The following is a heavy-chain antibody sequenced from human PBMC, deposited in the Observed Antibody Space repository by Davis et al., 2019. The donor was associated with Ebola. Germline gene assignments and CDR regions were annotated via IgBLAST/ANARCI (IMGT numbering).Heavy chain of an antibody. D-gene: IGHD1-1*01. J-gene: IGHJ4*02. CDR1: GFTFSRYG. CDR3: ARERAGTIPPLDY. Sequence: PGGSLRLSCAASGFTFSRYGMDWVRQAPGKGLEWVASISSSGNHINYAESVKGRFAISRDNAGTSMSLQMNSLRFEDAAMYYCARERAGTIPPLDYWGRGTLVTVSS. CDR2: ISSSGNHI. V-gene: IGHV3-21*01.